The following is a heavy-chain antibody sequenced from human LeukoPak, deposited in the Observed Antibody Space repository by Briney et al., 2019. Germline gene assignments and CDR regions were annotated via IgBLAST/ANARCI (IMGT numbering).Heavy chain of an antibody. CDR3: ARDGGYCSSTSCYDDAFDI. D-gene: IGHD2-2*01. Sequence: GASVKVSCKASGYTFTSYAMHWVRQAPGQRLEWMGWINAGNGNTKYSQKFQGRVTITRDTSASTAYMELSSLRSEDTAVYYCARDGGYCSSTSCYDDAFDIWGQGTMVTVPS. CDR1: GYTFTSYA. CDR2: INAGNGNT. V-gene: IGHV1-3*01. J-gene: IGHJ3*02.